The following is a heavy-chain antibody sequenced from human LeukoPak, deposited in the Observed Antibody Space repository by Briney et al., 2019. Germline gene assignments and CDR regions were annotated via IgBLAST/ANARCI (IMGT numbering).Heavy chain of an antibody. J-gene: IGHJ4*02. CDR1: GFTFSSYA. Sequence: GGSLRLSCAASGFTFSSYAMSWVRQAPGKGLEWVSAISGSGGSTYYADSVKGRFTISRDNSKSTLYLQMNSLRAEDTAVYYCAKAEYSSSALFDYWGQGTLVTVSS. CDR3: AKAEYSSSALFDY. CDR2: ISGSGGST. D-gene: IGHD6-6*01. V-gene: IGHV3-23*01.